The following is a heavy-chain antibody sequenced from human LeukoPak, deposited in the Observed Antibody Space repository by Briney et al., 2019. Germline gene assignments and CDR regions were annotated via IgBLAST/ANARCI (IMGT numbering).Heavy chain of an antibody. CDR2: INANTGGT. V-gene: IGHV1-2*02. CDR1: GYTFTGYY. Sequence: ASVKVSCKASGYTFTGYYMHWVRQAPGQGLERMGWINANTGGTKYAQKFQGRVTMTRDTSISTAYMELSRLRSDDTAVYYCARSRLRGPVDYWGQGTLVTVSS. CDR3: ARSRLRGPVDY. J-gene: IGHJ4*02. D-gene: IGHD4-17*01.